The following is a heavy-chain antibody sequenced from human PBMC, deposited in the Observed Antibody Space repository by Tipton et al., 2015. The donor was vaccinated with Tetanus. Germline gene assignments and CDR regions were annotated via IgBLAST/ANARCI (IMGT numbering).Heavy chain of an antibody. V-gene: IGHV6-1*01. Sequence: GLVKPSQTLSLTCAISGDSVSSNSAAWNWIRQFASRGLEWLGRTYYRSKRYNDYAVTVKSRITISPDTSKNQFSLQLNSVTPEDTAVYYCARDPVAGSGRYYYYYGMDVWGQGTTVTVSS. J-gene: IGHJ6*02. D-gene: IGHD6-19*01. CDR1: GDSVSSNSAA. CDR2: TYYRSKRYN. CDR3: ARDPVAGSGRYYYYYGMDV.